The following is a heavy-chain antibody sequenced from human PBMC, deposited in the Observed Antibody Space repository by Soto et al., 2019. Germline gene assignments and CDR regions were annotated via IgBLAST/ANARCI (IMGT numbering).Heavy chain of an antibody. CDR3: AREGAGYSGSGGHYGMDV. V-gene: IGHV1-69*11. D-gene: IGHD3-10*01. CDR1: GGTFSSYA. J-gene: IGHJ6*02. Sequence: QVQLVQSGAEVKKPGSSVKVSCKASGGTFSSYAISWVRQAPGQGLEWMGGITPILGTANYAQKFQGRVTSTADXVTLPXXMELSSLRSDDTAVYYWAREGAGYSGSGGHYGMDVWGQGTTVTVSS. CDR2: ITPILGTA.